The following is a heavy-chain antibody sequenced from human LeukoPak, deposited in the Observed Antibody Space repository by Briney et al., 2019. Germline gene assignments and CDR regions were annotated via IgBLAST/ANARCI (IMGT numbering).Heavy chain of an antibody. CDR2: IYTSGST. CDR3: ARYSGGFDY. J-gene: IGHJ4*02. Sequence: SETLSLTCTVSGGSISSYYWSWIRQPPGKGLEWIGYIYTSGSTNYNPSPKSRVTISVDTSKNQFSLKLSSVTAADTAVYYCARYSGGFDYWGQGTLVTVSS. D-gene: IGHD1-26*01. CDR1: GGSISSYY. V-gene: IGHV4-4*09.